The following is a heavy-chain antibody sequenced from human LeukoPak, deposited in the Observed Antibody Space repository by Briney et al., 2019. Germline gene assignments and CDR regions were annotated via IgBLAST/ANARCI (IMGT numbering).Heavy chain of an antibody. Sequence: GESLKISCQVSGYTFTNYWIGWVRQMPGKGLEWMGIIYPDDSDIRYSPSFQGQVTISADKSISTAYLQWSSLKASDTAMYYCARGHYFDYWGQGTLVTVSS. CDR2: IYPDDSDI. V-gene: IGHV5-51*01. J-gene: IGHJ4*02. CDR3: ARGHYFDY. CDR1: GYTFTNYW.